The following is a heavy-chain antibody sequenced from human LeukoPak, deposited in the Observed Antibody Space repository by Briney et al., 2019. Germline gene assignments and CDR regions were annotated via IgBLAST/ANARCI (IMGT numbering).Heavy chain of an antibody. CDR3: ARAQVGTPTDC. CDR2: FTSDGNST. J-gene: IGHJ4*02. Sequence: QPGGSLRLSCAASGFTLSSYTMYWVRQAPGRGLVWVARFTSDGNSTTYADFVKGRFTVSRDIAKNTLYLQMNSLRAEDTAVYYCARAQVGTPTDCWGQGTLVTVSS. V-gene: IGHV3-74*01. CDR1: GFTLSSYT. D-gene: IGHD1-26*01.